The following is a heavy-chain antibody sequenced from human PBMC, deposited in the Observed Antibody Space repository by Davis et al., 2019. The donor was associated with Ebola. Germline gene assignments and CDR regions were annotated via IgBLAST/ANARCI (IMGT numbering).Heavy chain of an antibody. J-gene: IGHJ6*02. V-gene: IGHV3-48*02. CDR2: ISSSSSTI. Sequence: GESLKISCAASGFTFSSYSMNWVRQAPGKGLEWVSYISSSSSTIYYADSVKGRFTISRDNAKNSLYLQMNSLRDEDTAVYYCARDRDIVVVPAAMRARYYGMDVWGQGTTVTVSS. D-gene: IGHD2-2*01. CDR3: ARDRDIVVVPAAMRARYYGMDV. CDR1: GFTFSSYS.